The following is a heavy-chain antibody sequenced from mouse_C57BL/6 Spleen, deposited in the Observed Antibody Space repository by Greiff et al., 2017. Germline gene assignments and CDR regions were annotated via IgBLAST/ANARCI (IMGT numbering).Heavy chain of an antibody. J-gene: IGHJ3*01. CDR3: AREERDGSSWFAY. Sequence: EVQLQQSGPELVKPGASVKISCKASGYTFTDYYMNWVKQSHGKSLEWIGDINPNNGGTSYNQKFKGKATLTVDKSSSTAYMELRSLTSEDSAVYYCAREERDGSSWFAYWGQGTLVTVSA. D-gene: IGHD1-1*01. V-gene: IGHV1-26*01. CDR1: GYTFTDYY. CDR2: INPNNGGT.